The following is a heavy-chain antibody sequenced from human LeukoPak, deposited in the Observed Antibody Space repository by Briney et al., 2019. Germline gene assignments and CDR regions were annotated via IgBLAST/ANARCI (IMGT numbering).Heavy chain of an antibody. CDR2: IYSGGST. Sequence: PGGSLRLSCAASGFTVSSNYMSWVRQAPGKGLEWVSVIYSGGSTYYADSVKGRFIISRDNSKNALFLQMNSLRAEDTAVYFCAGGYYSSYYYGMDVWGQGTTVTVSS. V-gene: IGHV3-53*01. CDR3: AGGYYSSYYYGMDV. J-gene: IGHJ6*02. CDR1: GFTVSSNY. D-gene: IGHD3-22*01.